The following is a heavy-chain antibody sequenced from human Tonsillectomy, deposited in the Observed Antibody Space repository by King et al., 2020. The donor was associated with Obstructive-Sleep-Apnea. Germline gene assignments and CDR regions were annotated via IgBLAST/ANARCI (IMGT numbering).Heavy chain of an antibody. D-gene: IGHD6-13*01. CDR2: ISYDGSNK. J-gene: IGHJ6*02. Sequence: VQLVESGGGVVQPGRSLRLSCAASGFTFSSYAMHWVRQAPGKGLEWVAVISYDGSNKYYADSVKGRFTISRDNSKNTLYLQMNSLRAEDTAVYYCARDLKAAGYYYYYGMDVWGQGTTVTVSS. V-gene: IGHV3-30*04. CDR3: ARDLKAAGYYYYYGMDV. CDR1: GFTFSSYA.